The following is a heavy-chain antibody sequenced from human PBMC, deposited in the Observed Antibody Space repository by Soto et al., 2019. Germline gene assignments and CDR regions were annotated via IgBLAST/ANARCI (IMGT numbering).Heavy chain of an antibody. CDR3: ARGPIVATIRFWFDP. Sequence: SVKVSCKASGGTFSSYAISLVRQAPGQGLEWMGRIIPILGIANYAQKFQGRVTITADKSTSTAYMELSSLRSEDTAVYYCARGPIVATIRFWFDPWGQGTLVTVSS. CDR1: GGTFSSYA. J-gene: IGHJ5*02. V-gene: IGHV1-69*04. D-gene: IGHD5-12*01. CDR2: IIPILGIA.